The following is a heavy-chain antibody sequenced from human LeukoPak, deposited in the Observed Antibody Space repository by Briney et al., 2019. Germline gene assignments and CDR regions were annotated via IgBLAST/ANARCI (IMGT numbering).Heavy chain of an antibody. CDR2: INPSGGST. V-gene: IGHV1-46*01. CDR1: GYTFTSYY. D-gene: IGHD3-22*01. J-gene: IGHJ3*02. Sequence: ASVKVSCKASGYTFTSYYMHWVRQAPGQGLEWMGIINPSGGSTSYAQKFQGRVTMTRDTSTGTVYMELSSLRSEDTAVYYCARDLGSYYDSSGYYLHDAFDIWGQGTMVTVSS. CDR3: ARDLGSYYDSSGYYLHDAFDI.